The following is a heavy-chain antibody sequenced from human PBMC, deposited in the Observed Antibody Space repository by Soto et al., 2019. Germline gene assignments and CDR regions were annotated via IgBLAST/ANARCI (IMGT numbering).Heavy chain of an antibody. V-gene: IGHV6-1*01. D-gene: IGHD2-8*02. J-gene: IGHJ4*02. CDR3: AKGSSRAVVYASYFDY. CDR1: GDSVSSNSAA. CDR2: THYRSKWYH. Sequence: SQTLSLTCAISGDSVSSNSAAWNWIRQSPSRGLEWLGRTHYRSKWYHDYAVSVKSRITINPDTSKNLFSLQLSSVTAEDTAIYYCAKGSSRAVVYASYFDYWGQGTLVTVSS.